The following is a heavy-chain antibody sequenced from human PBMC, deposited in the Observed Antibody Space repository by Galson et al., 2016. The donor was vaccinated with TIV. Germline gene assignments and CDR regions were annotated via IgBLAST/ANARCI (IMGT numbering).Heavy chain of an antibody. Sequence: SVKVSCKASGYTFTSYYLYWVRQAPGQGLEWMGLINPSGGGTTYAQKFEGRVTMTRDTSISTAYMELSRLKSDDTAVYYCARARYDDYFDYWGQGTLVTVSS. V-gene: IGHV1-46*01. CDR1: GYTFTSYY. D-gene: IGHD5-12*01. CDR3: ARARYDDYFDY. CDR2: INPSGGGT. J-gene: IGHJ4*02.